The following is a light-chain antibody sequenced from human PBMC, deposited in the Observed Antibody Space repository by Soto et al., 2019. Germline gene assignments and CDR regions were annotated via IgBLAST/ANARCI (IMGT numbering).Light chain of an antibody. J-gene: IGLJ2*01. V-gene: IGLV2-23*02. CDR1: SSDVGRYNL. Sequence: QPVLTQPASVSGSPGQSITISCTGTSSDVGRYNLVSWYQHHPGQAPKLMIYEDSQRPLGVSNRFSGSKSGNTASLTISGLQAEDEADYYCCSYAGSSLFALFGGGTKLTVL. CDR2: EDS. CDR3: CSYAGSSLFAL.